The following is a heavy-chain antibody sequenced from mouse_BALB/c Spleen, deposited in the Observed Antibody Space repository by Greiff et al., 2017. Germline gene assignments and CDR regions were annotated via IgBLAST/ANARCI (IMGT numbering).Heavy chain of an antibody. CDR1: GFTFSSYT. D-gene: IGHD2-2*01. CDR3: TRWLPDY. V-gene: IGHV5-6-4*01. CDR2: ISSGGSYT. J-gene: IGHJ2*01. Sequence: EVKLVESGGGLVKPGGSLKLSCAASGFTFSSYTMSWVRQTPEKRLEWVATISSGGSYTYYPDSVKGRFTISRDNAKNTLYLQMSSLKSEDTAMYYCTRWLPDYWGQGTTLTDSS.